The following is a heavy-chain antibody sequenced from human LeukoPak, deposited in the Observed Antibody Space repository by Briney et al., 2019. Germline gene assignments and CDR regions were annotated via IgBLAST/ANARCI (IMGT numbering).Heavy chain of an antibody. Sequence: GGSLRLSCVASGFTFSTYWMNWVRQAPGKGLEWVANINEDGSEKNYVDSVKGRLTISRDNAKNSLFLQMNSLRAEDTAVYYCVSHRSRDWHFFDYWGQGTLVTVSS. CDR3: VSHRSRDWHFFDY. D-gene: IGHD2-21*02. CDR1: GFTFSTYW. CDR2: INEDGSEK. V-gene: IGHV3-7*01. J-gene: IGHJ4*02.